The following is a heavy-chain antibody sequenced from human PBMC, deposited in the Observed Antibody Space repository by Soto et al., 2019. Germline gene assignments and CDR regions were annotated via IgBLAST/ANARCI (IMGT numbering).Heavy chain of an antibody. CDR3: ARAHSYYYYGMDV. CDR1: GGSFSGYY. Sequence: SETLSLTCAVYGGSFSGYYWSWIRQPPGKGLEWIGEINHSVSTNYNPSLKSRVTISVDTSKNQFSLKLSSVTAADTAVYYCARAHSYYYYGMDVWAKGP. J-gene: IGHJ6*02. CDR2: INHSVST. V-gene: IGHV4-34*01.